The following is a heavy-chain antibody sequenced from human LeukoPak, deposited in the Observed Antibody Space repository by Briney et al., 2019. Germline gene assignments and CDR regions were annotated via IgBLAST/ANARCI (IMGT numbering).Heavy chain of an antibody. Sequence: SQTLSLTCTASGGSISSGRYYWSWLRQPAGKGLEWIGRIYTSGSTNYNPSLKTRVTISVDTSKNQFSLKLSSVTAADTAVYYCARGATVTTPFDYWGQGTLVTVSS. CDR3: ARGATVTTPFDY. CDR1: GGSISSGRYY. D-gene: IGHD4-17*01. CDR2: IYTSGST. V-gene: IGHV4-61*02. J-gene: IGHJ4*02.